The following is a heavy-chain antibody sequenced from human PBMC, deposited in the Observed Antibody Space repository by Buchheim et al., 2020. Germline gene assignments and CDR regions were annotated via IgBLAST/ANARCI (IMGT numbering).Heavy chain of an antibody. CDR3: AREITSGWPDY. J-gene: IGHJ4*02. CDR2: LSYDEVNI. Sequence: QVQLVESGGGVVQPGRSLRLSCVVSGFTFSAYTMHWVRHAPGKGLEWLAVLSYDEVNIFYADSVKGRFTISRDNSKNMLYLQMNSLRAEDTAVYYWAREITSGWPDYWGRGTL. V-gene: IGHV3-30-3*01. CDR1: GFTFSAYT. D-gene: IGHD6-19*01.